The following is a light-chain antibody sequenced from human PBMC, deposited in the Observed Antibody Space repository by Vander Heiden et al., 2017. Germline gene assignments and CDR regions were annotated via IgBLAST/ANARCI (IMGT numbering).Light chain of an antibody. V-gene: IGLV1-40*01. CDR2: GNS. J-gene: IGLJ1*01. Sequence: QSVLTQPPSVSGAPGQRVTISCTGSSSTIGAGYDVHWYQQLPGTAPKLLIYGNSNRPSGVPDRFSGSKSGTSASLAITRLQAEDEADYYCQSYDSSLSGSRVFGTGTKVTVL. CDR3: QSYDSSLSGSRV. CDR1: SSTIGAGYD.